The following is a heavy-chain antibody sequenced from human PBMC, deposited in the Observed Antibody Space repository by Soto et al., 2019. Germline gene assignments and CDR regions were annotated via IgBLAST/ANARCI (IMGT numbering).Heavy chain of an antibody. J-gene: IGHJ6*02. V-gene: IGHV3-43*01. Sequence: GGSLRLSCAASGFTFDDYTMHWVRQAPGKGLEWVSLISWDGGSTYYADSVKGRFTISRDNSKNSLYLQMNSLRTEDTALYYCAKDTLDFWSGYQLGYYYYGMDVWGQGTTVTVSS. CDR3: AKDTLDFWSGYQLGYYYYGMDV. CDR2: ISWDGGST. CDR1: GFTFDDYT. D-gene: IGHD3-3*01.